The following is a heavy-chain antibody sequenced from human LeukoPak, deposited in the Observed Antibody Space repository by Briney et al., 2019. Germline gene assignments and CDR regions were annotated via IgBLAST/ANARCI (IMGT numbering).Heavy chain of an antibody. V-gene: IGHV4-59*08. CDR1: GGSISSYY. J-gene: IGHJ5*02. CDR3: ARHSVRVTMVRGVRYWFDP. D-gene: IGHD3-10*01. Sequence: SETLSLTCTVSGGSISSYYWSWIRQPPGKGLEWIGYIYYSGSTNYNPSLKSRVTISVDTSKNQFSLKLSSVTAADTAVYYCARHSVRVTMVRGVRYWFDPWGQGTLVTVSS. CDR2: IYYSGST.